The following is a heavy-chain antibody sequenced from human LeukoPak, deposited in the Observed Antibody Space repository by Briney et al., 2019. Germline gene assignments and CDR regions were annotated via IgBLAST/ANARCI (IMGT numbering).Heavy chain of an antibody. V-gene: IGHV3-33*01. D-gene: IGHD2-21*02. CDR3: ARESCGADCYADY. CDR2: IWYDGSNK. J-gene: IGHJ4*02. CDR1: GFTFCSYG. Sequence: GGSLKLSCAASGFTFCSYGIHWVRQAPGKGLEWVAVIWYDGSNKYYADSVKGRFTISRDNSKNTLYLQMNSLRAEDTAVYYCARESCGADCYADYWGRETLLPVSS.